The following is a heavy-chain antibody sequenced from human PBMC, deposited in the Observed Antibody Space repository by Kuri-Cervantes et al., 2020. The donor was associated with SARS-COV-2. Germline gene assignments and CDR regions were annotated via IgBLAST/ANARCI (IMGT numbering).Heavy chain of an antibody. Sequence: GGSLRLSCAASGFTFSSYGMHWVRQAPGKRLEWVAVISYDGSNKYYADSVEGRFTISRDNSKNTLYLQMNSLRAEDTAVYYCARVMMYGGFLGRPLAYWGQGTLVTVSS. D-gene: IGHD2-8*01. CDR2: ISYDGSNK. V-gene: IGHV3-30*19. CDR1: GFTFSSYG. J-gene: IGHJ4*02. CDR3: ARVMMYGGFLGRPLAY.